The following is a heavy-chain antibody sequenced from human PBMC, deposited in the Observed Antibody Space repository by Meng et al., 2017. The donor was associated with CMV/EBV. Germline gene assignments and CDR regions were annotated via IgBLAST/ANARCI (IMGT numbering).Heavy chain of an antibody. J-gene: IGHJ3*02. CDR2: ISSSDSTI. Sequence: LSLTCAASGFTFSDYYMSWIRQAPGKGLEWVSYISSSDSTIYYADSVKGRFTISRDNAKNSLYLQMNSLRAEDTAVYYCAREGCSSTSRGVCAFDIWGQGTMVTVSS. D-gene: IGHD2-2*01. V-gene: IGHV3-11*04. CDR3: AREGCSSTSRGVCAFDI. CDR1: GFTFSDYY.